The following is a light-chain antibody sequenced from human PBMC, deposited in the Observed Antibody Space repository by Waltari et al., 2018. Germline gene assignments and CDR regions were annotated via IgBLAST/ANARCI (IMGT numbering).Light chain of an antibody. CDR2: WAS. V-gene: IGKV4-1*01. CDR1: QSVLYTSNNMNY. J-gene: IGKJ3*01. CDR3: QQYYSTPFT. Sequence: DIVMNQSPDSLAVSLGARATIHCKSSQSVLYTSNNMNYLAWYQQRPGQPPKLLIYWASTRESGVPDRFSGSGSGTDFTLTISSLQAEDVALYYCQQYYSTPFTFGPGTKVEIK.